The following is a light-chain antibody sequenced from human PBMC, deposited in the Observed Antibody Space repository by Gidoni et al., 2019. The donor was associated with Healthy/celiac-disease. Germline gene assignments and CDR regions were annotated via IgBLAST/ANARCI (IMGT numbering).Light chain of an antibody. CDR2: GNS. CDR3: QSYDSSLSENV. Sequence: QSVLTQPPSVSGAPGQRVPISCTGSSSNIGAGYDVHWYQQLPGTAPKLLIYGNSNRPSGVPDRFSGSKSGTSASLAITGLQAEDEADYYCQSYDSSLSENVFGTGTKVTVL. CDR1: SSNIGAGYD. J-gene: IGLJ1*01. V-gene: IGLV1-40*01.